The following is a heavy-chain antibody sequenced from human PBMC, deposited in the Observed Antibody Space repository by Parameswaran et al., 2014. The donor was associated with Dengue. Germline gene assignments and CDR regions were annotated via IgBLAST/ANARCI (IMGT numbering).Heavy chain of an antibody. V-gene: IGHV3-30-3*01. CDR2: ISYDGSNK. D-gene: IGHD4-11*01. CDR3: AREAVTSYYYYGMDV. J-gene: IGHJ6*02. Sequence: WIRQPPGKGLEWVAVISYDGSNKYYADSVKGRFTISRDNSRNTLYLQMNSLRAEDTAVYYCAREAVTSYYYYGMDVWGQGTTVTVSS.